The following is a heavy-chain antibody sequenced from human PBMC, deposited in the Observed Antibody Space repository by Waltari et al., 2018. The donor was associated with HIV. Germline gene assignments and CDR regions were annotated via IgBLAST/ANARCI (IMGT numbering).Heavy chain of an antibody. J-gene: IGHJ4*02. CDR1: GYRFTSYC. V-gene: IGHV5-51*01. D-gene: IGHD1-7*01. CDR2: IYPGEPDI. CDR3: ARLLSGATGTTRYFDY. Sequence: EVQLVQSGAEVKKPGESLQMSCTGSGYRFTSYCIGWVRQMPGKGLVWMGIIYPGEPDIRYSPSFQGQVTISADKSVSTAYLQWSSLKASDTAMYYCARLLSGATGTTRYFDYWGQGTLVTVSS.